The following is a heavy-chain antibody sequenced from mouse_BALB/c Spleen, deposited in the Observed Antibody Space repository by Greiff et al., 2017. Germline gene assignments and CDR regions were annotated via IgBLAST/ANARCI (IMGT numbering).Heavy chain of an antibody. Sequence: EVQGVESGGGLVQPGGSRKLSCAASGFTFSSFGMHWVRQAPEKGLEWVAYISSGSSTIYYADTVKGRFTISRDNPKNTLFLQMTSLRSEDTAMYYCARPYGYDLYYFDYWGQGTTLTVSS. V-gene: IGHV5-17*02. CDR2: ISSGSSTI. CDR1: GFTFSSFG. CDR3: ARPYGYDLYYFDY. D-gene: IGHD2-2*01. J-gene: IGHJ2*01.